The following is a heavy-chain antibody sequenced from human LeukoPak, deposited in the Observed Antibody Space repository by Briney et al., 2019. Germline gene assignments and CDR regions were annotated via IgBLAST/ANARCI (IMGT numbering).Heavy chain of an antibody. CDR2: IKQDGSEK. J-gene: IGHJ6*04. Sequence: GGSLRLSCAASGFTFSSYWMSWVRQAPGKGLEWVANIKQDGSEKYYVDSVKGRFTISRDNAKNSLYLQMNSLRAEDTAVYYWARESGVWFGGELRPLYYYYGMEVWGKRATVSVSS. CDR1: GFTFSSYW. CDR3: ARESGVWFGGELRPLYYYYGMEV. D-gene: IGHD3-10*01. V-gene: IGHV3-7*03.